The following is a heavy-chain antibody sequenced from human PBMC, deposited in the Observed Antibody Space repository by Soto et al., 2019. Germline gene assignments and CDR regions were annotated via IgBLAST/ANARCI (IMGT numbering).Heavy chain of an antibody. CDR1: GGSVSSGGYY. J-gene: IGHJ4*02. CDR2: IYYSGST. V-gene: IGHV4-31*03. Sequence: SETLSLTCTVSGGSVSSGGYYWSWIRQHPGKGLEWIGYIYYSGSTYYNPSLKSRVTISVDTSKNQFSLKLSSVTAADTAVYYCARVRTAPSSPPSDFDYWGQGTLVTVSS. D-gene: IGHD2-2*01. CDR3: ARVRTAPSSPPSDFDY.